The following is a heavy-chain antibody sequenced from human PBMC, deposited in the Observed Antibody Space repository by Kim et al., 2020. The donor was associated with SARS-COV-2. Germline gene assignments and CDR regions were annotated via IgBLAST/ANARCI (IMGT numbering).Heavy chain of an antibody. V-gene: IGHV1-2*05. Sequence: TNYAMKFQGRITMTRDTSISTAYMELSRLRSDDTVVYYCAREIYNYGMDVWGQGTTVTVSS. CDR2: T. J-gene: IGHJ6*02. CDR3: AREIYNYGMDV.